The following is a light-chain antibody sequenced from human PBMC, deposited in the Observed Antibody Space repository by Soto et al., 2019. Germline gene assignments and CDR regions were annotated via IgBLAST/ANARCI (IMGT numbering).Light chain of an antibody. CDR2: GAS. Sequence: EIVMTQSPATLSLSPGKRATLSCRASQSVSSSYLSWYQQKPGQAPRLLIYGASTRATGIPARFSGSGCGTDFTLTISSLKPEDCAVYYCQQDYNLPWTFGQGTKVEIK. J-gene: IGKJ1*01. CDR3: QQDYNLPWT. CDR1: QSVSSSY. V-gene: IGKV3D-7*01.